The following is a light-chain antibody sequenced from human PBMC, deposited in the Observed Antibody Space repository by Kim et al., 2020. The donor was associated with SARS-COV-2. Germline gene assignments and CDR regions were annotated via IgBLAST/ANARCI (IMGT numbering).Light chain of an antibody. CDR2: AAS. Sequence: GSVGDRVTITCRASQGISNDFAWYQQRPGKVPELLISAASTLQSGVPSRFSGSGFGTDFTLTISSLQPEDVATYYCQKYNSVPFTFGPGTKVDIK. CDR1: QGISND. CDR3: QKYNSVPFT. V-gene: IGKV1-27*01. J-gene: IGKJ3*01.